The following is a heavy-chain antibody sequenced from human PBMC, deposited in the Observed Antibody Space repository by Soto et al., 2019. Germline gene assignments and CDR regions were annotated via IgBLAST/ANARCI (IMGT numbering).Heavy chain of an antibody. D-gene: IGHD6-13*01. J-gene: IGHJ3*02. CDR3: AREPGIAAAGTLEGAFDI. CDR2: ISYDGSNK. CDR1: GFTFSSYA. V-gene: IGHV3-30-3*01. Sequence: GGSLRLSCAASGFTFSSYAMHWVRQAPGKGLEWVAVISYDGSNKYYADSVKGRFTISRDNSKNTLYLQMNSLRAEDTAVYYCAREPGIAAAGTLEGAFDIWGQGTMVTVSS.